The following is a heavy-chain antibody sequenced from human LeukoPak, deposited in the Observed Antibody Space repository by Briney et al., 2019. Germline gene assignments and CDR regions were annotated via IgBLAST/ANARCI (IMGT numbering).Heavy chain of an antibody. CDR2: ISNSGSYT. CDR3: VRDHRRHFDWLSYFQH. V-gene: IGHV3-11*06. J-gene: IGHJ1*01. D-gene: IGHD3-9*01. Sequence: PGGSLRLSCAASGFTVSNNYMSWVRQAPGKGLEWVSSISNSGSYTYYVDSVKGRFFISRDNAKNSTFLQMNSLRAEDTAVYYCVRDHRRHFDWLSYFQHWGQGTLVAVSA. CDR1: GFTVSNNY.